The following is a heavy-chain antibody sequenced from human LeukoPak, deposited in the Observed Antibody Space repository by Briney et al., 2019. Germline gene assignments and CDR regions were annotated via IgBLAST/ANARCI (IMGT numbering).Heavy chain of an antibody. Sequence: PGGSLRLACGAHGYTSSTYAMNWVRQAPGKGQEWVSVVGGSDDTTYYADSVKGRFTISRDNSKNTVYLQMNSLRVEDTAIYYCAKRGGTDAFDIWGRGTMVTVSS. CDR3: AKRGGTDAFDI. CDR1: GYTSSTYA. J-gene: IGHJ3*02. V-gene: IGHV3-23*01. D-gene: IGHD3-16*01. CDR2: VGGSDDTT.